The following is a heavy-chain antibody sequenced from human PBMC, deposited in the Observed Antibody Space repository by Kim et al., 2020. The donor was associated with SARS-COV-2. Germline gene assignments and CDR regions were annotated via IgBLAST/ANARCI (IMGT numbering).Heavy chain of an antibody. J-gene: IGHJ4*02. V-gene: IGHV4-30-4*01. D-gene: IGHD2-21*02. CDR3: ARGPPIGGGDCYSH. CDR2: IYYTGSN. Sequence: SETLSLTCTVSGGSISSGDYYWSWIRQPPGKGLEWIGYIYYTGSNHSNPSLNSRVTISIDTSKNQFSLKLSSVTAADTAVYYCARGPPIGGGDCYSHWGQGALVTVSS. CDR1: GGSISSGDYY.